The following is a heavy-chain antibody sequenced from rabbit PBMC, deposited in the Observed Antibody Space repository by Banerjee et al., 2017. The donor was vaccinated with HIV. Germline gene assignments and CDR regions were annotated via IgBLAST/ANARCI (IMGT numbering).Heavy chain of an antibody. V-gene: IGHV1S45*01. CDR3: GRGDL. J-gene: IGHJ4*01. CDR2: IYTGGGGST. CDR1: GFSFSSSYY. Sequence: QEQLEESGGDLVKPEGSLTLTCTASGFSFSSSYYMCWVRQAPGKGLEWIGCIYTGGGGSTAYASWVNGRFTISKTSSTTVTLQMTSLTVADTATYFCGRGDLWGPGTLVTVS.